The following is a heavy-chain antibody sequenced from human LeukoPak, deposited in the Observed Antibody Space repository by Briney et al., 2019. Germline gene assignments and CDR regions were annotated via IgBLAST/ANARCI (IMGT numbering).Heavy chain of an antibody. Sequence: GGSLRLSCAASGFTFSSYAMNWVRQAPGEGLEWVSTIGGSGYSTYYADSVEGRFTISRDNSKNTLYLQMDSLRAEDTAAYYCAKDSSRCSGGSCYSCFDYWGQGTLVTVSS. CDR3: AKDSSRCSGGSCYSCFDY. CDR1: GFTFSSYA. D-gene: IGHD2-15*01. J-gene: IGHJ4*02. V-gene: IGHV3-23*01. CDR2: IGGSGYST.